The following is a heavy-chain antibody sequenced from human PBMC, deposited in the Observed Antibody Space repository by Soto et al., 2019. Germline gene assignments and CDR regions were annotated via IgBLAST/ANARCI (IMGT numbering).Heavy chain of an antibody. CDR2: IYYRGST. D-gene: IGHD2-15*01. J-gene: IGHJ5*02. CDR1: GCSISSYY. V-gene: IGHV4-59*01. CDR3: ARLGGYCSGGSCPSKNWFDP. Sequence: PSGTLSLTCTVPGCSISSYYWGWIPQPPGKGLEGIGYIYYRGSTNYNPSLKSRVTISVDTSKNQFSLKLSSVTAADTAVYYCARLGGYCSGGSCPSKNWFDPWGQGTLVTVSS.